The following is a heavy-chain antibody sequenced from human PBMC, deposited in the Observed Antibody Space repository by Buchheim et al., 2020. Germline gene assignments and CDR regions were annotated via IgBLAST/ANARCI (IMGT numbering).Heavy chain of an antibody. V-gene: IGHV4-4*02. CDR2: IYHTGDT. CDR1: GDSISSSRW. Sequence: VQLQESGPRLVKPSGTLSLTCAVSGDSISSSRWWTWVRQPPGKGLEWIGEIYHTGDTNNNASLGGRVTISIDKSRNQFSLGLTSVTDTDTAVYYCGDPPAAAWGQGTL. J-gene: IGHJ4*02. CDR3: GDPPAAA. D-gene: IGHD2-15*01.